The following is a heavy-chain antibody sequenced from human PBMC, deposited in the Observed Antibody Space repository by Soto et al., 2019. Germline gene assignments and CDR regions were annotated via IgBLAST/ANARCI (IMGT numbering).Heavy chain of an antibody. J-gene: IGHJ4*02. CDR1: GGTFNTYA. D-gene: IGHD3-10*01. CDR2: ISPMFGAA. V-gene: IGHV1-69*19. CDR3: AREVQVHTPAFVY. Sequence: QVQLVQSGAEMQKPGSSVKVSCQSSGGTFNTYAMNWVRQAPGQGTEWMGDISPMFGAANYAPKFQGRVTITADESTGTSYMQLSSLTSEDTALYFCAREVQVHTPAFVYWGQGTLVTVSS.